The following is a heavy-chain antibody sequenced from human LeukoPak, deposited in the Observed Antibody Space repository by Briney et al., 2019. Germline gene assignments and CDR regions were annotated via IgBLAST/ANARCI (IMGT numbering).Heavy chain of an antibody. D-gene: IGHD3-10*01. CDR2: IYTSGST. J-gene: IGHJ4*02. Sequence: PSETLSLTCTVSGGSISSYYWSWIVQPAGKGLEWIGRIYTSGSTNYNPSLKSRVTMSVDTSKNQFSLKLSSVTAADTAVYYCARMFRITMGGYAGYYFDYWGQGTLVTVSS. V-gene: IGHV4-4*07. CDR1: GGSISSYY. CDR3: ARMFRITMGGYAGYYFDY.